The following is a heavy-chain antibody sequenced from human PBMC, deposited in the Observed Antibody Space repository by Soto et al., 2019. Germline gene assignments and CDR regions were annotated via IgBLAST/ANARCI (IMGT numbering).Heavy chain of an antibody. CDR1: GFTFSSYA. CDR3: ARDGDCSSTSCYAFDI. Sequence: SCAAAGFTFSSYAMHWVRQAPGKGLEYVSAISSNGGSTYYANSVKGRFTISRDNSKNTLYLQMGSLRAEDMAVYYCARDGDCSSTSCYAFDICGQGTMVTVSS. D-gene: IGHD2-2*01. J-gene: IGHJ3*02. V-gene: IGHV3-64*01. CDR2: ISSNGGST.